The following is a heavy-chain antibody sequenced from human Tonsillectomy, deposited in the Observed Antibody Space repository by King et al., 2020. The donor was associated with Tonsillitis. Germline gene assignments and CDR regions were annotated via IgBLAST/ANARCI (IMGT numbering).Heavy chain of an antibody. CDR1: GYTLTELS. J-gene: IGHJ6*02. CDR3: ATGLKGRILVRNRWGGMGV. D-gene: IGHD2-8*02. V-gene: IGHV1-24*01. Sequence: QLVQSGAEVKKPGASVKVSCKVSGYTLTELSMHWVRQAPGKGLEWMGGFDPEDGETIYAQKFQGRVTMTEDTSTDTAYMELSSLRSEDTAVYYCATGLKGRILVRNRWGGMGVWGQGTTVTVSS. CDR2: FDPEDGET.